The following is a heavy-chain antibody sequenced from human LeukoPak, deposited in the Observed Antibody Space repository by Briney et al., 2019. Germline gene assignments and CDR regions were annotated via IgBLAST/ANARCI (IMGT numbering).Heavy chain of an antibody. CDR1: GFTFTTFC. D-gene: IGHD6-19*01. V-gene: IGHV3-7*03. J-gene: IGHJ4*02. CDR3: AKPDRTSSGWYPWFDY. Sequence: LAGGSLRLSCAASGFTFTTFCMTWVRQAPGKGLEWVANIGPDGRSKYYVDSVKGRFTISRDNSKNSLYLQMNSLRTEDTALYYCAKPDRTSSGWYPWFDYWGQGTLVTVSS. CDR2: IGPDGRSK.